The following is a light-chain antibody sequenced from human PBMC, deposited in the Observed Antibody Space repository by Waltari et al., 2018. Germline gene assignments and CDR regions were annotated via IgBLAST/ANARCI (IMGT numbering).Light chain of an antibody. J-gene: IGKJ1*01. Sequence: EIALTQSPDTLSLSPGERATLSCRASESVSRYLAWYQQKPGQAPRLLIYDANRRATGIPDRFSGSGSGTDFSLTISRLEPEDFAVYYCQKYVNLPATFGQGTKVEIK. CDR1: ESVSRY. CDR3: QKYVNLPAT. CDR2: DAN. V-gene: IGKV3-20*01.